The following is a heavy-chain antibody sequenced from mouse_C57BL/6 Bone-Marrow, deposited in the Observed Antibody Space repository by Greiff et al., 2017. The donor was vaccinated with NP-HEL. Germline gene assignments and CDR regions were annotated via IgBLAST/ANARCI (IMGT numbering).Heavy chain of an antibody. Sequence: EVKLVESGGDLVKPGGSLKLSCAASGFTFSSYGMSWVRQTPDKRLEWVATISSGGSYTYYPDSVKGRFTISRDNAKNTLYLQMSSLKSEDTAMYYCARHCYAESRWFAYWGQGTLVTVSA. D-gene: IGHD1-1*01. J-gene: IGHJ3*01. CDR3: ARHCYAESRWFAY. CDR2: ISSGGSYT. V-gene: IGHV5-6*01. CDR1: GFTFSSYG.